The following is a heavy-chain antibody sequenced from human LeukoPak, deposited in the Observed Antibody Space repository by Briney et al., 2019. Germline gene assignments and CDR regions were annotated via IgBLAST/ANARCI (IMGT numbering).Heavy chain of an antibody. CDR3: ARRLLGYCSGGSCEYYFDY. D-gene: IGHD2-15*01. Sequence: GESLKISCKGSGYRFTSYWIGWVRQMPGKGLEWMGIIYPGDSDTRYSPSFQGQVTISADKSISTAYLQWSSLKASDTAMYSCARRLLGYCSGGSCEYYFDYWGQGTLVTVSS. CDR1: GYRFTSYW. V-gene: IGHV5-51*01. J-gene: IGHJ4*02. CDR2: IYPGDSDT.